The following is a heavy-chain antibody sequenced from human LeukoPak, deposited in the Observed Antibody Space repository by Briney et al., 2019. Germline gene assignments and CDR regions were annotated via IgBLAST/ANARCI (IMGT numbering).Heavy chain of an antibody. J-gene: IGHJ4*02. CDR1: GFTFSSYG. Sequence: GGSLRLFGAASGFTFSSYGMHWVRQAPGKGLEWVAVIWYDGSNKYYADSVKGRFTISRDNSKNTLYLQMNSLRAEDTAVYYCARGGVWIAAAGSDYFDYWGKGTLVTVSS. V-gene: IGHV3-33*01. CDR2: IWYDGSNK. D-gene: IGHD6-13*01. CDR3: ARGGVWIAAAGSDYFDY.